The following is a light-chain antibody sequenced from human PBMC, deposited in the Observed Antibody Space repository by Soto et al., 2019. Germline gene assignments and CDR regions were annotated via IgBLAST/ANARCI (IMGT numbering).Light chain of an antibody. Sequence: PGERATLSCRASQSIDSTYLAWYQQKPGQAPRLLIYGPSTRATGIPDRFSGSGSGTDFTLTISRLEPEDFAVYYCQQYGSSPWAFGQGTKVDIK. CDR1: QSIDSTY. CDR2: GPS. CDR3: QQYGSSPWA. V-gene: IGKV3-20*01. J-gene: IGKJ1*01.